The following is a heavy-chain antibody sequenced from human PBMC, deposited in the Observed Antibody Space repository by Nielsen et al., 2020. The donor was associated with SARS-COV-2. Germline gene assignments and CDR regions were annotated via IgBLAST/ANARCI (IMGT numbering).Heavy chain of an antibody. J-gene: IGHJ6*02. CDR3: ARDYDFWSGYSRGMDV. D-gene: IGHD3-3*01. Sequence: GGCLRLSCAASGFTFSSYGMHWVRQAPGKGLEWVAVIWYDGSNKYYADSVKGRFTISRDNSKNTLYLQMNSLRAEDTAVYYCARDYDFWSGYSRGMDVWGQGTTVTVSS. CDR2: IWYDGSNK. V-gene: IGHV3-33*01. CDR1: GFTFSSYG.